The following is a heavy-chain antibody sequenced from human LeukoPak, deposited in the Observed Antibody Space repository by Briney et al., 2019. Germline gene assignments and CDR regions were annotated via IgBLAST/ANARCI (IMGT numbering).Heavy chain of an antibody. CDR2: ISGSGDRI. V-gene: IGHV3-23*01. J-gene: IGHJ3*02. CDR3: ARDGFNDRSGDNDGFDM. Sequence: GGSLRLSCAASGFTFSSYAMSWVRQAPGKGLEWVSAISGSGDRIHYADSVRGRFTISRDTSKDTLYLQMDSLRADDTAVYYCARDGFNDRSGDNDGFDMWGQGTMVTVSS. D-gene: IGHD1-1*01. CDR1: GFTFSSYA.